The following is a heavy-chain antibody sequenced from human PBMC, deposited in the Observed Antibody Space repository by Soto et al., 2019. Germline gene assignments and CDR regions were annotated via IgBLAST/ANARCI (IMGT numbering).Heavy chain of an antibody. V-gene: IGHV4-31*03. CDR2: IYYSGST. CDR3: ASSVAGSVTYYYYYDGIDV. J-gene: IGHJ6*02. D-gene: IGHD3-10*01. Sequence: QVQLQESGPGLVKPSQTLSLTCTVSGGSISSGGYYWSWIRQHPGKGLEWIGYIYYSGSTYYNPSLKRRVTISVDTSEDPFYLKLSSVPAADTAVDYCASSVAGSVTYYYYYDGIDVWGQGTTVTVSS. CDR1: GGSISSGGYY.